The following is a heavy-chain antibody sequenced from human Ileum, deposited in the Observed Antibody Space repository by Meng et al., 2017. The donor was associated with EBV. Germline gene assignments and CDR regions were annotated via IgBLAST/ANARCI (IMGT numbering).Heavy chain of an antibody. V-gene: IGHV4-4*02. J-gene: IGHJ4*02. CDR3: ASGRDYAWHS. Sequence: QVQLEESGPGLGKPSGTLSLTCAVSGDSISSNNWCSWVRQPPGKGLEWIGEIYHSGSTNYNPSFKSRVTMSVDKSKNQISLNLSSVTAADTAVYYCASGRDYAWHSWGRGTLVTVSS. CDR1: GDSISSNNW. CDR2: IYHSGST. D-gene: IGHD4-17*01.